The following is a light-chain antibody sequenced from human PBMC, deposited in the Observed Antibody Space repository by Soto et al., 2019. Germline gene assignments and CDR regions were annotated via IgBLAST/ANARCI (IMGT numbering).Light chain of an antibody. CDR1: SSDVGSYNL. Sequence: QSVLTQPASVSGSPGQSITISCTGTSSDVGSYNLVSWYQQHPGKAPKLMIYEGSKRPSGVSNRFSGSKSGNTASLTISGLQAEDEADYYCCSYAGSSTFPYVFGTGTKLNVL. CDR3: CSYAGSSTFPYV. J-gene: IGLJ1*01. CDR2: EGS. V-gene: IGLV2-23*03.